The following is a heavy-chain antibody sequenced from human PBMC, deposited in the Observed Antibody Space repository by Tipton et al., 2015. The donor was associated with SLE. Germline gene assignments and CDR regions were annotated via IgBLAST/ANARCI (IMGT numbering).Heavy chain of an antibody. CDR1: GGSISSHY. V-gene: IGHV4-59*11. D-gene: IGHD2-8*01. CDR2: IYYSGST. J-gene: IGHJ4*02. Sequence: TLSLTCTVSGGSISSHYWSWIRQPPGKGLEWIGYIYYSGSTNYNPSLKSRVTISVDTSKNQFSLKLCSVTAADTAVYYCARDPYGPLDYWGQGTLVTVSS. CDR3: ARDPYGPLDY.